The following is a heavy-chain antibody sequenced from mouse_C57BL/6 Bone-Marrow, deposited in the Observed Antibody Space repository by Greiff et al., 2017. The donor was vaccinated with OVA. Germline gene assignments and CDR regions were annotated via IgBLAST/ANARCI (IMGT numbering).Heavy chain of an antibody. D-gene: IGHD2-1*01. V-gene: IGHV8-12*01. CDR1: GFSLSTSGMG. CDR3: ARRKGGNYDY. Sequence: QVQLKESGPGILQSSQTLSLTCSFSGFSLSTSGMGVSWIRQPSGKGLEWLAHIYWDDDKRYNPSPKSRLTISKDTSRNLVFLKITSVDTADTATYYCARRKGGNYDYWGQGTTLTVSS. J-gene: IGHJ2*01. CDR2: IYWDDDK.